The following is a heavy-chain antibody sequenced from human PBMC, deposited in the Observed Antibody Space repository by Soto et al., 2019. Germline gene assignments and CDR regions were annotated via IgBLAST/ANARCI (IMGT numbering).Heavy chain of an antibody. CDR1: GGTFSSYA. Sequence: SVKVSCKASGGTFSSYAISWVRQAPGQGLEWMGGIIPIFGTANYAQKFQGRVTITADESTSTAYMELSSLRSEDTAVYYCAAGTRYYDIFFDYWGQGTLVTVSS. D-gene: IGHD3-9*01. CDR2: IIPIFGTA. J-gene: IGHJ4*02. CDR3: AAGTRYYDIFFDY. V-gene: IGHV1-69*13.